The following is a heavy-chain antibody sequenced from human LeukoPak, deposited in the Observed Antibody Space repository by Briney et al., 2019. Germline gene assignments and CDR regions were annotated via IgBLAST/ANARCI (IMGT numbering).Heavy chain of an antibody. D-gene: IGHD1-26*01. V-gene: IGHV4-59*01. CDR1: GGSISSYY. CDR3: ARGSGGATNLDY. J-gene: IGHJ4*02. CDR2: IYYSGST. Sequence: SETLSLTCTVSGGSISSYYWRWIRQPPRKGLEWIGYIYYSGSTNYNPSLKSRVTISVDTSKNQFSLKLSSVTAADTAVYYCARGSGGATNLDYWGQGTLVTVSS.